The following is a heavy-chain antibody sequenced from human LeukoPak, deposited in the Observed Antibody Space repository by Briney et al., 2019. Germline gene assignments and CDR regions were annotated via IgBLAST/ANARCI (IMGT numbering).Heavy chain of an antibody. CDR2: IYYSGST. CDR3: ARRLIVATNRHRRPFDY. Sequence: SETLSLTCTVSGGSISSGGYYWSWIRQHPGKGLEWIGYIYYSGSTYYNPSLKSRVTISVDTSKNQFSLKLSSVTAADTAVYYCARRLIVATNRHRRPFDYWGQGTLVTVSS. CDR1: GGSISSGGYY. J-gene: IGHJ4*02. D-gene: IGHD5-12*01. V-gene: IGHV4-31*03.